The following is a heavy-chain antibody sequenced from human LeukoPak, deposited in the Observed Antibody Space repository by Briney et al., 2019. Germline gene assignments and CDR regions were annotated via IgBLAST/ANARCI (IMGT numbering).Heavy chain of an antibody. V-gene: IGHV3-23*01. CDR3: AKDYGGVGPSIDD. CDR1: GLTFSDHS. J-gene: IGHJ4*02. D-gene: IGHD4-17*01. CDR2: ISGSGVTT. Sequence: PGGSLRLSCAASGLTFSDHSMIWVRQAPGKGLEWVSVISGSGVTTYYADSVKGRFTISRDNSKNTLYLQMNSLRAGDTAVYYCAKDYGGVGPSIDDWGQGTLVTVSS.